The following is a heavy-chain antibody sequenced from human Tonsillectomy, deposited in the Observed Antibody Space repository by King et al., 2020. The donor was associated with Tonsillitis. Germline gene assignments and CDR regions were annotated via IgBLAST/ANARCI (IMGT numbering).Heavy chain of an antibody. Sequence: VQLVESGGGLVQRGGSLRLSCAASGFTFSSFAMSWVRQSPGKGLEWVSGISGSGGSTYSADSVKGRFTISRNNSKNTLYLKMNSLRAEETAVYYCAKDKVATMPRDAFYFWGQGTTVTVSS. CDR2: ISGSGGST. CDR3: AKDKVATMPRDAFYF. V-gene: IGHV3-23*04. D-gene: IGHD5-12*01. CDR1: GFTFSSFA. J-gene: IGHJ3*01.